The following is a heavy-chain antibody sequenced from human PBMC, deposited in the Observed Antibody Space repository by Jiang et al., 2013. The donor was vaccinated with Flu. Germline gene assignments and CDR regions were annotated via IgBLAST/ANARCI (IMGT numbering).Heavy chain of an antibody. Sequence: VQLLESGGGLVQPGGSLRLSCAASGFTFSSYAMSWVRQAPGKGLEWVSAISGSGGSTYYADSVKGRFTISRDNSKNTLYLQMNSLRAEDTAVYYCAKDRYYDSSGYYPLFDYWGQGTLVTVSS. D-gene: IGHD3-22*01. J-gene: IGHJ4*02. CDR1: GFTFSSYA. CDR2: ISGSGGST. V-gene: IGHV3-23*01. CDR3: AKDRYYDSSGYYPLFDY.